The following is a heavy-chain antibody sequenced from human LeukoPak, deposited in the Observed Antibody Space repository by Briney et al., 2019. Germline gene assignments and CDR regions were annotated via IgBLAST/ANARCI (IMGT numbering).Heavy chain of an antibody. J-gene: IGHJ1*01. CDR1: GFTFSNFW. CDR2: IKQDGIEK. D-gene: IGHD3-22*01. V-gene: IGHV3-7*01. Sequence: SGGSLRLSCAASGFTFSNFWMTWIRQAPGKGLEWVANIKQDGIEKYYADSVEGRLTVSRDNTKNTMFLQMDSLRVEDTAVYYCARGSSGYYCDHFQTWGQGSLVTVSS. CDR3: ARGSSGYYCDHFQT.